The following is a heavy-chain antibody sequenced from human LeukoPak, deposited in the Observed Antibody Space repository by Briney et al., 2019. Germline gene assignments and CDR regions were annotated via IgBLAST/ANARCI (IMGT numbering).Heavy chain of an antibody. V-gene: IGHV1-2*02. Sequence: GASVKVSCKASGYTFTGYYMHWVRQAPGQGLEWMGWINPNSGGTNYAQKFQGRVTTTRDTSISTAYMELSRLRSDDTAVYYCARATMIVVVTSWLAHREIDYWGQGTLVTVSS. CDR2: INPNSGGT. J-gene: IGHJ4*02. CDR3: ARATMIVVVTSWLAHREIDY. CDR1: GYTFTGYY. D-gene: IGHD3-22*01.